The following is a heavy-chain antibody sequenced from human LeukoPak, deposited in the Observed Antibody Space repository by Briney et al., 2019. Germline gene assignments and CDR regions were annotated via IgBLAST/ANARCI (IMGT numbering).Heavy chain of an antibody. V-gene: IGHV4-59*01. Sequence: SETLSLTCTVSGGSISSYYWSWIRQPPGKGLEWIGYIYYSGSTNYNPSLKSRVTISVDTSKNQFSLKLSSVTAADTAVYYCARVGYDSSGHYYYYMDVWGKGTTVTVSS. CDR3: ARVGYDSSGHYYYYMDV. CDR1: GGSISSYY. CDR2: IYYSGST. J-gene: IGHJ6*03. D-gene: IGHD3-22*01.